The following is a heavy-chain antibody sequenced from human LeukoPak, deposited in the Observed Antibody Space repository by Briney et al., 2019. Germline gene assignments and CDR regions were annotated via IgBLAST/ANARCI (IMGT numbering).Heavy chain of an antibody. Sequence: GGSLRLSCAASGFTFSSYSMNWVRQAPGKGLEWVSSISSSSSYIYYADSVKGRFTISRDNAKNSLYLQMNSLRAEDTAVYYCARDMAILVPAAMGGYYYGMDVWGQGTTVTVSS. D-gene: IGHD2-2*01. J-gene: IGHJ6*02. CDR2: ISSSSSYI. CDR3: ARDMAILVPAAMGGYYYGMDV. CDR1: GFTFSSYS. V-gene: IGHV3-21*01.